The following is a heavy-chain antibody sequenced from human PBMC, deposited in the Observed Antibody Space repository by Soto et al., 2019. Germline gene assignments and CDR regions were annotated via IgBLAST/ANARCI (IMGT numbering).Heavy chain of an antibody. Sequence: QVQLQESGPGLVKPSETLSLTCTVSGGSVSSGSYYWSWIRQPPGKGLEWIGYIYYSGSTNYNPSLKSRVTISVDTSKNQFSLKLSSGTAADTAVYYCAREGGGWNYEGWFDPWGQGTLVTVSS. CDR3: AREGGGWNYEGWFDP. V-gene: IGHV4-61*01. CDR1: GGSVSSGSYY. D-gene: IGHD1-7*01. J-gene: IGHJ5*02. CDR2: IYYSGST.